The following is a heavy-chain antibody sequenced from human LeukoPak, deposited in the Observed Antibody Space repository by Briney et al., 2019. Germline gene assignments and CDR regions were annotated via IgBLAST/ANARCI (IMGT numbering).Heavy chain of an antibody. J-gene: IGHJ4*02. CDR1: GYSIRSGSY. V-gene: IGHV4-38-2*01. D-gene: IGHD4-17*01. CDR3: AKVGAYGDYARHDY. Sequence: SETLSLTCDVSGYSIRSGSYWCWIRQPPGKGLEWIGCMFHSGDTYHNPSLKSRVTISADTSKNQFSLKLTSVTAADTAVYYCAKVGAYGDYARHDYWGQGTLVTVSS. CDR2: MFHSGDT.